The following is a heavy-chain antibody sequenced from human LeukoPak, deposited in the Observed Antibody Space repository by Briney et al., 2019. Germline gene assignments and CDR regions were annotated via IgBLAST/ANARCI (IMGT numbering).Heavy chain of an antibody. CDR2: IRYDGSNK. D-gene: IGHD6-19*01. V-gene: IGHV3-30*02. Sequence: AGGSLRLSCAASGFTFSSYGMHWVRQAPGKGLEWVAFIRYDGSNKYYADSVKGRFTISRDNSKNTLYLQMNSLRAEDTAVYYCARAVAGPFDYWGQGTLVTVSS. J-gene: IGHJ4*02. CDR1: GFTFSSYG. CDR3: ARAVAGPFDY.